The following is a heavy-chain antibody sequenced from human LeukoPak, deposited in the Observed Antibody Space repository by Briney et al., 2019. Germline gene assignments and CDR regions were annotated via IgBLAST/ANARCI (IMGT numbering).Heavy chain of an antibody. CDR1: GFTLDDYA. V-gene: IGHV3-43*02. Sequence: HPGGSLRLSCAASGFTLDDYAMHWVRQAPGKGLEWVSLISGDGGSTYYADSVKGRFTISRDNSKNSLYLQMNSLRTEDTALYYCAKDVNVLRFLEWLSPLYYYYYMDVWGKGTTVTVSS. J-gene: IGHJ6*03. CDR3: AKDVNVLRFLEWLSPLYYYYYMDV. D-gene: IGHD3-3*01. CDR2: ISGDGGST.